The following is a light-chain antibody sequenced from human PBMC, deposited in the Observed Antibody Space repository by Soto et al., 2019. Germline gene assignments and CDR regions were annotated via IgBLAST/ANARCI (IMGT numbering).Light chain of an antibody. CDR2: EVS. CDR1: SSDVGGYKY. CDR3: SSYAGSNNVL. J-gene: IGLJ2*01. Sequence: QSALTQPPSASGSLGQSVTISCTGTSSDVGGYKYVSWYQQHPGKAPKLMIYEVSKRPSGVPARFSGSKSGNTASLTVSGLQAEYEADYYCSSYAGSNNVLFGGGTKLTVL. V-gene: IGLV2-8*01.